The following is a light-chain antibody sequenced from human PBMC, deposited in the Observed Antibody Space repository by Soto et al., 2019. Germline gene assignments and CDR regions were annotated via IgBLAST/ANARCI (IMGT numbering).Light chain of an antibody. CDR3: QRRSDWPPIT. Sequence: EIVLTQSPDTLSLSPGERATLSCRASQSVGRFLAWYQQKPGQSPRLLIYDASNRATGIPARFSGSGSGTDFTLTISSLEPEDFAVYYCQRRSDWPPITFGGGTKVEIK. CDR1: QSVGRF. J-gene: IGKJ4*01. V-gene: IGKV3-11*01. CDR2: DAS.